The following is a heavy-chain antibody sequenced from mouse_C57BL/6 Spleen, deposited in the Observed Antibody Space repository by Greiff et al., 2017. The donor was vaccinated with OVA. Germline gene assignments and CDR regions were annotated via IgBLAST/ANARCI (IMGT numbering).Heavy chain of an antibody. J-gene: IGHJ4*01. Sequence: VQLQQSGAELVKPGASVKMSCKASGYTFTSYWITWVKQRPGQGLEWIGDIYPGSGSTNYNEKFKSKATLTVDTSSSTAYMQLSSLTSEDSAVYYCARDPCRQLRLNAMDYWGQGTSVTVSS. V-gene: IGHV1-55*01. CDR2: IYPGSGST. D-gene: IGHD3-2*02. CDR1: GYTFTSYW. CDR3: ARDPCRQLRLNAMDY.